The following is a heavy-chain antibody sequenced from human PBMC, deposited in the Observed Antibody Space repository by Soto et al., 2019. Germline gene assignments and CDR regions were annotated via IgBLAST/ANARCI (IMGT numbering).Heavy chain of an antibody. CDR2: IYYSGST. J-gene: IGHJ4*02. D-gene: IGHD3-10*01. CDR1: GGSISSSSYY. CDR3: ARIPLLWFGELRGRYFDY. V-gene: IGHV4-39*01. Sequence: SETLSLTCTVSGGSISSSSYYWGWIRQPPGKGLEWIGSIYYSGSTYYNPSLKSRVTISVDTSKNQFSLKLSSVTAADTAVYYCARIPLLWFGELRGRYFDYWGQGTLVTVSS.